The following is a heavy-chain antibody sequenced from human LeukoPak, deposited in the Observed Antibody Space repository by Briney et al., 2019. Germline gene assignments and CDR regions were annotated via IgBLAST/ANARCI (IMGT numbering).Heavy chain of an antibody. CDR2: ISGGGGST. V-gene: IGHV3-23*01. Sequence: PGGSLRLSCAASGFTFSTYYMNWVRQAPGKGLEWVSGISGGGGSTYYADSVKGRFTISRDNSKNTLYLQMDSLRAEDTALYYCAKGSGINHYHWIDPWGQGTLVTVSS. D-gene: IGHD1-14*01. CDR3: AKGSGINHYHWIDP. CDR1: GFTFSTYY. J-gene: IGHJ5*02.